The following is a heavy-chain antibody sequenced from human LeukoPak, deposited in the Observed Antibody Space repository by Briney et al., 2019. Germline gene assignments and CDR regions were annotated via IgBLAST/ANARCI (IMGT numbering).Heavy chain of an antibody. Sequence: GGSLRLSCTASGFTFGDYAMSWFRQAPGKGLEWVANIKQDGSEKYYVDSVKGRFTISRDNAKNSLYLQMNSLRAEDTAVYYCARGGAVRGVRPFWGQGTLVTVSS. D-gene: IGHD3-10*01. J-gene: IGHJ4*02. CDR2: IKQDGSEK. CDR3: ARGGAVRGVRPF. CDR1: GFTFGDYA. V-gene: IGHV3-7*03.